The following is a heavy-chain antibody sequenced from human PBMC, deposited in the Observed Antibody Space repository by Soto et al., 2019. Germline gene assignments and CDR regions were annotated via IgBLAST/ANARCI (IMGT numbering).Heavy chain of an antibody. CDR2: MHHSGRT. V-gene: IGHV4-31*11. D-gene: IGHD2-2*01. CDR1: GAYMRNDYYY. CDR3: ARWVEVPLDYFDF. J-gene: IGHJ4*02. Sequence: TSETLSLTCAVSGAYMRNDYYYWSWVRQKPGKDLEWIGHMHHSGRTHYNPSLKSRVAISVDTSKNQFSLYLNSVTAADTAVYYFARWVEVPLDYFDFWGQGPPVTVSS.